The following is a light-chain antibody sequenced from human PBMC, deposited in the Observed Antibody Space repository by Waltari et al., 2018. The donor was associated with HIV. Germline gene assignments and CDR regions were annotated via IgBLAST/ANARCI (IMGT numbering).Light chain of an antibody. CDR3: QQADSFPHT. V-gene: IGKV1-12*01. J-gene: IGKJ4*01. Sequence: DIQMAQPPSSVTGSVGTTVTITCRTSQSIGSSLAWYQHQPGRAPKLLIFGASKLENGVPPWFAGSGSGTEFALTISSLQADDSATYYCQQADSFPHTFGGGTRVEIK. CDR1: QSIGSS. CDR2: GAS.